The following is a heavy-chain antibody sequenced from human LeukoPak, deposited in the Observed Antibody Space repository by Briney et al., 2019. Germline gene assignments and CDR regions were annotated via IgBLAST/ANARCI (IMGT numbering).Heavy chain of an antibody. Sequence: GGSLRLSCGASGFIFSSYWMSWVRQAPGKGLEWVANINQDGSGKYYVDSVKGRFTISRDNAKNSLYLQMNSLRAEDTAVYYCAGYHWNSGVVYWGQGTLVTVSS. CDR1: GFIFSSYW. CDR3: AGYHWNSGVVY. CDR2: INQDGSGK. V-gene: IGHV3-7*03. D-gene: IGHD1-7*01. J-gene: IGHJ4*02.